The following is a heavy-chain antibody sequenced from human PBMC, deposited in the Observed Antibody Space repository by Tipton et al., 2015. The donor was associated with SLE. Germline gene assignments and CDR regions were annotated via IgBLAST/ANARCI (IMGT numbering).Heavy chain of an antibody. D-gene: IGHD6-6*01. J-gene: IGHJ4*02. V-gene: IGHV4-59*12. CDR2: IYYSGST. CDR1: GGSISSYY. Sequence: LRLSCTVSGGSISSYYWSWIRQPPGKGLEWIGYIYYSGSTNYNPSLKSRVTISVDTSENQFSLNLSSVTAADTAVYYCARRRIAARPGLDYWGQGTLVTVSS. CDR3: ARRRIAARPGLDY.